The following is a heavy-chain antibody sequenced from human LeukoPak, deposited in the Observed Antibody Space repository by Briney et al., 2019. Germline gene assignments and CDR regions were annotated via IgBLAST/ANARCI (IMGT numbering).Heavy chain of an antibody. V-gene: IGHV3-21*01. D-gene: IGHD2-15*01. CDR2: ISSSRSYI. Sequence: PGGSLRLSCAASGFTFSSYSMNWFRQAPGKGLEWVSSISSSRSYIYYADSVKGRFTISRDNAKNSLYLQMNSLRVEDTAVYSCARDSKLRSGGLFDPWGQGTLVTVSS. CDR1: GFTFSSYS. CDR3: ARDSKLRSGGLFDP. J-gene: IGHJ5*02.